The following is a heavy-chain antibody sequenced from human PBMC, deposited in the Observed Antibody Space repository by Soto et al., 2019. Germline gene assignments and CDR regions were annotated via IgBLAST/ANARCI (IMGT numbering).Heavy chain of an antibody. V-gene: IGHV3-23*01. CDR1: GFTFSSYA. Sequence: GGSLRLSCAASGFTFSSYAMSWVRQAPGKGLEWVSAISGSGGSTYYADSVKGRFTISRDNSKNTLYLQMNSLRAEDTAVYYCAKDYSSGWGGNWFDPWGQGTLVTVSS. CDR3: AKDYSSGWGGNWFDP. J-gene: IGHJ5*02. D-gene: IGHD6-19*01. CDR2: ISGSGGST.